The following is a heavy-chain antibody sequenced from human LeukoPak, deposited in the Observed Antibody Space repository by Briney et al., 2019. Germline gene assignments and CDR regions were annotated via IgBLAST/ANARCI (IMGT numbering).Heavy chain of an antibody. J-gene: IGHJ4*02. CDR1: GFTFSSYS. CDR3: ASGVVPALDY. V-gene: IGHV3-48*01. D-gene: IGHD2-2*01. Sequence: GGPLRLSCSASGFTFSSYSMNWVRQAPGKGLEWVSYIISSSSTIYYADSVKGRFTVSRDNAKNTLYLQMNSLRAEDTAVYYCASGVVPALDYWGQGTLVTVSS. CDR2: IISSSSTI.